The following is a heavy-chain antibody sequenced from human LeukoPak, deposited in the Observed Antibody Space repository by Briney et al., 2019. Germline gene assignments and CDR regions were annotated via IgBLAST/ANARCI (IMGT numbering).Heavy chain of an antibody. CDR1: GFTFSSYA. J-gene: IGHJ6*02. V-gene: IGHV3-64D*09. D-gene: IGHD3-10*01. CDR3: VKGGLLWFGELNYYYYCMDV. Sequence: GGSLTLSCSASGFTFSSYAMHWVRQAPGKGLEYVSAISSNGGSTYYADSVKGRFSISRDNSKNTLYLQMSSLRAEDTAVYYCVKGGLLWFGELNYYYYCMDVWGQGTTVTVCS. CDR2: ISSNGGST.